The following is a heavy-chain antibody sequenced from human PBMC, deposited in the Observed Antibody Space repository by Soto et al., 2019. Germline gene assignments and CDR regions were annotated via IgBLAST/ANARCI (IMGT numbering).Heavy chain of an antibody. D-gene: IGHD6-19*01. J-gene: IGHJ5*02. Sequence: SVKVSCKASGGTFSSYAISWVRQAPGQGLEWMGGIIPIFGTANYAQKFQGRVTITADESTSTAYMELSSLRSEDTAVYYCARERAVAGRFCWFDPWGQGTLVTVSS. CDR2: IIPIFGTA. V-gene: IGHV1-69*13. CDR1: GGTFSSYA. CDR3: ARERAVAGRFCWFDP.